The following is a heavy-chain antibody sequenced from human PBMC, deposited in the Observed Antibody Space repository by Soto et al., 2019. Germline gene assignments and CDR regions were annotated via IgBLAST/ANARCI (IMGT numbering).Heavy chain of an antibody. CDR3: ASHSWGEADVDIYGMDV. D-gene: IGHD3-16*01. Sequence: ASVKVSCKASGYTFTSYYMHWVRQAPGQGLEWMGIINPSGGSTSYAQKFQGRVTMTRDTSTSTVYMELSSLRSEDTAVYYCASHSWGEADVDIYGMDVWGQGTTVTVSS. CDR1: GYTFTSYY. V-gene: IGHV1-46*01. CDR2: INPSGGST. J-gene: IGHJ6*02.